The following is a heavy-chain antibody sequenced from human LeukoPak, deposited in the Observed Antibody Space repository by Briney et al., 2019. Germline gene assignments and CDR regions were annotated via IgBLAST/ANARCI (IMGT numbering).Heavy chain of an antibody. CDR2: IYYSGST. D-gene: IGHD2-2*01. Sequence: SQTLSLTCTVSGGSISSGDYYWSWIRQHPGKGLEWIGYIYYSGSTYYNPSLKSRVTISVDTSKNQFSLKLSSVTAADTAVYYCARNNIVVVPAAMASWFDPWGQGTLVTVSS. V-gene: IGHV4-31*03. CDR1: GGSISSGDYY. J-gene: IGHJ5*02. CDR3: ARNNIVVVPAAMASWFDP.